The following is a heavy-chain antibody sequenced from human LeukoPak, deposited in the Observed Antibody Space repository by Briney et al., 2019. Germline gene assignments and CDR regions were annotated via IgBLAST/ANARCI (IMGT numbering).Heavy chain of an antibody. Sequence: SETLSLTCTVSGGSISSGGHYWSWIRQPAGKGLEYLGRIYSTGSTNYNPSLRSRVTISADTSKNHFSLKLSSVTAADTAVYYCARDQTYSGSGIYTYFDYWGQGILVTVSS. J-gene: IGHJ4*02. V-gene: IGHV4-61*02. CDR1: GGSISSGGHY. D-gene: IGHD3-10*01. CDR3: ARDQTYSGSGIYTYFDY. CDR2: IYSTGST.